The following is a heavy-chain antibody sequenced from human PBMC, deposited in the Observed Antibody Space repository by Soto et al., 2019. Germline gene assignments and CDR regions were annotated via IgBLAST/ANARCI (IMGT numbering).Heavy chain of an antibody. J-gene: IGHJ4*02. CDR1: GFIFSTYD. CDR3: ARGPYDSSGYYYRYFDY. CDR2: IGTGGKT. Sequence: PGGSLRLSCSGSGFIFSTYDMHWVRQVTGKGLEWVSSIGTGGKTYYPASVKGRFTVSRENAKNTLYLQMNSLRAEDTAVYYCARGPYDSSGYYYRYFDYWGQGTLVTVSS. V-gene: IGHV3-13*04. D-gene: IGHD3-22*01.